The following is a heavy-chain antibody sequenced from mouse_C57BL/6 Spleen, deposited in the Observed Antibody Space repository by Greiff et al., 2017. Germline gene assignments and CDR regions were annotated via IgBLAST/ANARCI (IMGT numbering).Heavy chain of an antibody. J-gene: IGHJ4*01. Sequence: EVMLVESVAELVRPGASVKLSCTASGFNIKNTYMHWVKQRPEQGLEWIGRIDPANGNTKYAPKSQGKATITADTSSNTAYLQLSSLTSEDTAIYYSARDIRPPRMDYWGQGTSVTVSS. CDR1: GFNIKNTY. V-gene: IGHV14-3*01. CDR3: ARDIRPPRMDY. CDR2: IDPANGNT. D-gene: IGHD1-3*01.